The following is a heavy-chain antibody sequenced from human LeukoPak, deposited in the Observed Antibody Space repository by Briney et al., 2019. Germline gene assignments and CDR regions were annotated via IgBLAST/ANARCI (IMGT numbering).Heavy chain of an antibody. CDR2: IYTSGST. J-gene: IGHJ4*02. V-gene: IGHV4-4*07. Sequence: PSETLSLTCTVSGGSISSYYWSWIRQPAGKGLEWIGRIYTSGSTNYNPSLKSRVTMSVDTSKNQFSLKLSSVTAADTAVYSCARQLAAAGTAGLDYWGQGTLVTVSS. CDR3: ARQLAAAGTAGLDY. CDR1: GGSISSYY. D-gene: IGHD6-13*01.